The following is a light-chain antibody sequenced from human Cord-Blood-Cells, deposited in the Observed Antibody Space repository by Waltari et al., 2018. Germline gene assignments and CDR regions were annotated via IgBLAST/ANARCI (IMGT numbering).Light chain of an antibody. CDR2: EGS. J-gene: IGLJ1*01. V-gene: IGLV2-23*01. CDR3: CSYAGSV. Sequence: QSALTQPASVSGSPGQSITISCHGTSSDVGSYNLVSWYQQHPGNAPKLMIDEGSKRPSGVSNRFSGSKSGNTASLTISGLQAEDEADYYCCSYAGSVFGTGTKVTVL. CDR1: SSDVGSYNL.